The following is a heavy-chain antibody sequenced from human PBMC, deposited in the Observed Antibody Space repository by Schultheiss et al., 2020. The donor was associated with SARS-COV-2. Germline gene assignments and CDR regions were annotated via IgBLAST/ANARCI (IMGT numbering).Heavy chain of an antibody. CDR3: ARGVVTKYYYYYGMDV. Sequence: SETLSLTCTVSGGSISSSSYYWGWIRQPPGKGLEWIGSIYYSGSTYYNPSLKSRVTMSVDTSKNQFSLKLSSVTAADTAVYYCARGVVTKYYYYYGMDVWGQGTTVTVSS. CDR2: IYYSGST. D-gene: IGHD4-23*01. V-gene: IGHV4-39*07. J-gene: IGHJ6*02. CDR1: GGSISSSSYY.